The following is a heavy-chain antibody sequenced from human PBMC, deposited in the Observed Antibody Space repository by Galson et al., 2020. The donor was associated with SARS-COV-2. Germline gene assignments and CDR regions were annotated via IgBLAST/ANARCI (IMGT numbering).Heavy chain of an antibody. V-gene: IGHV3-21*01. J-gene: IGHJ4*02. Sequence: GESLKISCATSGFTFSDYTFNWVRQAPGKGLEWVASITSTSSYIYYADSVKGRFTISRDNAKNSLYLQMNSLRAEDTAVYFCATGRKYYDSSAYYPDYWGQGALVTVSS. CDR2: ITSTSSYI. CDR3: ATGRKYYDSSAYYPDY. CDR1: GFTFSDYT. D-gene: IGHD3-22*01.